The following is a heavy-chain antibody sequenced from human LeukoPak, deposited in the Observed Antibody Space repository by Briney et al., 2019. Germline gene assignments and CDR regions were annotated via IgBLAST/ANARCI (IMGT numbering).Heavy chain of an antibody. D-gene: IGHD2-15*01. Sequence: PGGSLRLSCAASGFTFSNYWTHWVRQGPGKGLVWVSHINTDGSITNYADSVKGRFTISRDNAKNTLYLQMNSLRVDDTAIYYCASQVALGYWGQGILVTVSS. J-gene: IGHJ4*02. CDR1: GFTFSNYW. CDR3: ASQVALGY. CDR2: INTDGSIT. V-gene: IGHV3-74*01.